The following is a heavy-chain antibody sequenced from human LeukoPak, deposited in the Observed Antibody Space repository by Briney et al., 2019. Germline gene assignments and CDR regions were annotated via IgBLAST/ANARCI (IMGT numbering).Heavy chain of an antibody. CDR3: AKDFRIGYPAHFDY. J-gene: IGHJ4*02. CDR1: GFTFRSHA. V-gene: IGHV3-23*01. Sequence: GGSLRLSCVGSGFTFRSHAMSWVRQAPEKGLEFVSGIYENGGTTYYADSVKGRFSISRDNSKNTLYLQMDSLRGEDTAVYYCAKDFRIGYPAHFDYWGQGALVTVSS. CDR2: IYENGGTT. D-gene: IGHD5-12*01.